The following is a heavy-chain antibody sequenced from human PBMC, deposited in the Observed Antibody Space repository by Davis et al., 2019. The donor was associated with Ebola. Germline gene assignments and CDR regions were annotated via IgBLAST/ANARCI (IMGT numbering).Heavy chain of an antibody. D-gene: IGHD6-19*01. V-gene: IGHV4-39*01. CDR3: ARHNGSGWYVGWFDP. CDR1: GGSISSSSYY. Sequence: PSETLSLTCTVSGGSISSSSYYWGWIRQPPGKGLEWIGSIYYSGSTYYNPSLKSRVTISVDTSKNQFSLKLSSVTAADTAGYYCARHNGSGWYVGWFDPWGQGTLVTVSS. CDR2: IYYSGST. J-gene: IGHJ5*02.